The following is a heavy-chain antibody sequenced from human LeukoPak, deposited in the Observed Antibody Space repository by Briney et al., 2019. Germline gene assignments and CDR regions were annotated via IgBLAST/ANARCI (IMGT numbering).Heavy chain of an antibody. V-gene: IGHV3-30*03. Sequence: PGGSLRLSCAASGFTFNSYGMHWVRQAPGKGLEWVAVISYDESKKYYADSVKGRFTISRDNSKNTLYLQMNSLRAEDTAVYYCRTRDASVVGFVYWGQGTLVTVSS. D-gene: IGHD3-22*01. CDR2: ISYDESKK. J-gene: IGHJ4*02. CDR3: RTRDASVVGFVY. CDR1: GFTFNSYG.